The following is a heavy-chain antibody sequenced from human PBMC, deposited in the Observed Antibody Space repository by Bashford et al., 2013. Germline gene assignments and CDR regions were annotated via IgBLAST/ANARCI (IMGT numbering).Heavy chain of an antibody. CDR1: GYTFTGYF. CDR3: AACPLWFGELRSERARGYFDY. D-gene: IGHD3-10*01. J-gene: IGHJ4*02. Sequence: ASVKVSCKASGYTFTGYFIHWVRQAPGQGLEWMGWINPNSGGTTYAHNFKGRVTLTRDMSTSTAYMELSSLRSEDTAVYYCAACPLWFGELRSERARGYFDYVGPGNPGHRLL. V-gene: IGHV1-2*02. CDR2: INPNSGGT.